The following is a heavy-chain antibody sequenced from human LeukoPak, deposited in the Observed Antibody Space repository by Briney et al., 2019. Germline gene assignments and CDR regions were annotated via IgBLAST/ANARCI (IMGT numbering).Heavy chain of an antibody. CDR1: GYTFTGYY. Sequence: GASVKVSCKTFGYTFTGYYIHLLRQAPGQGLEWMAWIDPNSGATNYAHKFQGRVTMTRDTSISTAYMEVSSLRSDDTAVYYCARELIDFHDHTNTGFFDSWGQGTLVTVSS. J-gene: IGHJ4*02. D-gene: IGHD3/OR15-3a*01. CDR3: ARELIDFHDHTNTGFFDS. V-gene: IGHV1-2*02. CDR2: IDPNSGAT.